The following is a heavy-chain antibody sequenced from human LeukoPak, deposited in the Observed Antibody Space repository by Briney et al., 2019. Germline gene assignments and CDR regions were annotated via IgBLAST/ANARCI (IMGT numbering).Heavy chain of an antibody. D-gene: IGHD2/OR15-2a*01. CDR2: IRYGGST. CDR3: ARVAAVTNSWYYFDY. CDR1: GDSISSGDHY. Sequence: SQTLSLTCTVSGDSISSGDHYWTWIRQPPGKGLEWIGYIRYGGSTYYNPSLKSRVIISVDMSNNQFSLSLNSLRAADSAVYYCARVAAVTNSWYYFDYWGQGTLVTVSS. V-gene: IGHV4-30-4*01. J-gene: IGHJ4*02.